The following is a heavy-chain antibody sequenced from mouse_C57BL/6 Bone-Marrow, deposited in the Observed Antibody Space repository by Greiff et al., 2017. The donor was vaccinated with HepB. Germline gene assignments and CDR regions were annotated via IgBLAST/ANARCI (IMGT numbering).Heavy chain of an antibody. J-gene: IGHJ2*01. CDR3: AREEGLTGTDFDY. CDR1: GYSITSGYY. D-gene: IGHD4-1*01. CDR2: ISYDGSN. V-gene: IGHV3-6*01. Sequence: DVKLVESGPGLVKPSQSLSLTCSVTGYSITSGYYWNWIRQFPGNKLEWMGYISYDGSNNYNPSLKNRISITRDTSKNQFVLKLNSVTTEDTATYYCAREEGLTGTDFDYWGQGTTLTVSS.